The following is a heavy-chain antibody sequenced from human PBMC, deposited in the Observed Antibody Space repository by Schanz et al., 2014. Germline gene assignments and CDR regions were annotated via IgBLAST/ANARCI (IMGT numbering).Heavy chain of an antibody. Sequence: DVQLVESGGTLVRPGGSLRLSCAASGFNFSSHWMTWVRQAPGKGLEWVSSISSSGSYIYFPDSVKGRFTISRDNAKNSLYLQMNSLRAEDTAVYYCARVRAYDYGAEAHGMDVWGHGTTVTFSS. CDR2: ISSSGSYI. CDR3: ARVRAYDYGAEAHGMDV. J-gene: IGHJ6*02. CDR1: GFNFSSHW. V-gene: IGHV3-21*01. D-gene: IGHD4-17*01.